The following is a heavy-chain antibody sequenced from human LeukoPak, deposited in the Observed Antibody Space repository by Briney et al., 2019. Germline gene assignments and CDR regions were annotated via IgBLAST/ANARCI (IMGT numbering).Heavy chain of an antibody. Sequence: SETLSLTCAVYGGSFSGYYWSWIRQPPGKGLEWIGEINHSGSTNYNPSLKSRVTISVDTSKNQFSLKLSSVTAADTAVYYCAYGDFSNFDYWGQGTLVTVSS. CDR3: AYGDFSNFDY. D-gene: IGHD4-17*01. CDR2: INHSGST. V-gene: IGHV4-34*01. CDR1: GGSFSGYY. J-gene: IGHJ4*02.